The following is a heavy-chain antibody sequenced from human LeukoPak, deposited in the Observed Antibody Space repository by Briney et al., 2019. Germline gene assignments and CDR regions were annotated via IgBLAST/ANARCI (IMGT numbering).Heavy chain of an antibody. V-gene: IGHV1-69*05. CDR3: ARGSSSWYLS. D-gene: IGHD6-13*01. Sequence: SVKVSCKASGGTFSSYAISWVRHAPGQGLEWMGGIIPIFGTANYAQKFQGRVTITTEESTSTAYMELSSLRSEDTAVYYCARGSSSWYLSWGQGTLVTVSS. CDR2: IIPIFGTA. J-gene: IGHJ5*02. CDR1: GGTFSSYA.